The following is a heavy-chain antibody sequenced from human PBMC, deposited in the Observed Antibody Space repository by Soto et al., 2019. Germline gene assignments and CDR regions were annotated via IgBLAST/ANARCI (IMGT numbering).Heavy chain of an antibody. CDR3: ARGRVEWIQLWLGDY. Sequence: QVQLVESGGGVVQPGRSLRLSCAASGFTFSSYAMHWVRQAPGKGLEWVAVISYDGSNKYYADSVKGRFTISRDNSKNTLYLQMNSLRAEDTTVYYCARGRVEWIQLWLGDYWGQGTLVTVSS. CDR2: ISYDGSNK. J-gene: IGHJ4*02. D-gene: IGHD5-18*01. V-gene: IGHV3-30-3*01. CDR1: GFTFSSYA.